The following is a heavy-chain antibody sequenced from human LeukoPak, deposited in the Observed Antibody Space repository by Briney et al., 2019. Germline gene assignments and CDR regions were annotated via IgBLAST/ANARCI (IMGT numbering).Heavy chain of an antibody. V-gene: IGHV1-46*01. D-gene: IGHD5-18*01. J-gene: IGHJ4*02. CDR1: GYTFTSYY. CDR3: AKDGGRGFNYGLYYFDH. Sequence: GASVKVSCKASGYTFTSYYLHWVRQAPGQGLEWMGIINPSGGSTSYAQKFQGRVTMTRDMSTSTVYMELSSLRSEDTAVYYCAKDGGRGFNYGLYYFDHWGQGTLVTVSS. CDR2: INPSGGST.